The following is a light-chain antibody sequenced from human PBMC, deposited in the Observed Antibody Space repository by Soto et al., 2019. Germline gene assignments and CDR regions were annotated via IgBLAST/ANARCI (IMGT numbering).Light chain of an antibody. CDR1: QTISSNY. CDR3: QLYGSSPKT. CDR2: GAS. J-gene: IGKJ1*01. V-gene: IGKV3-20*01. Sequence: IVWPQSQGTRSWSSRESATLSCSATQTISSNYLAWYRQKPGQAPKLLIHGASTRATGIPDRFSGSGSGTDFTLTIRRLEPEDFAVYYCQLYGSSPKTFGQGTKVDIK.